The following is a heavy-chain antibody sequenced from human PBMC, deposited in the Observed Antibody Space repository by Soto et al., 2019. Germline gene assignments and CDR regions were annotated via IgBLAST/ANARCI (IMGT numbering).Heavy chain of an antibody. D-gene: IGHD6-13*01. CDR1: GFTFSNAW. CDR2: IKSKTDGRTT. Sequence: GGSLRLSCAASGFTFSNAWMNLVRQAPGKGLEWVGRIKSKTDGRTTDYAAPVKGRFTISRDDSIYTRYQQMNSPKTDDTAVKYCTTAHRAGPSSGIGVLGHGTTVTGSS. CDR3: TTAHRAGPSSGIGV. J-gene: IGHJ6*02. V-gene: IGHV3-15*07.